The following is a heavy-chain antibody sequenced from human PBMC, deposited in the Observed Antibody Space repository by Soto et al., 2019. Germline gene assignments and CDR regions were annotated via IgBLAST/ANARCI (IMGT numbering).Heavy chain of an antibody. CDR1: GFTFSNYA. V-gene: IGHV3-23*01. J-gene: IGHJ4*02. CDR3: AKPLATDFDY. Sequence: PGGSLRLSCAASGFTFSNYAMSWVRQAPGKGLEWVSAISGSDGTTYYADSVKGRFTISRDNSKNTLYLQMNSLRAEDTAVYYCAKPLATDFDYWGQGTLVTVSS. D-gene: IGHD5-12*01. CDR2: ISGSDGTT.